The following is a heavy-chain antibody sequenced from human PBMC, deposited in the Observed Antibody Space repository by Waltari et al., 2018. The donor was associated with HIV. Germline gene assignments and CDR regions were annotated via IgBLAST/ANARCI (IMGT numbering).Heavy chain of an antibody. CDR2: IYYTGTT. CDR3: ARVGAASRNYFYYGVDV. CDR1: GDSISSYY. D-gene: IGHD3-16*01. J-gene: IGHJ6*02. V-gene: IGHV4-59*01. Sequence: QVQVQESGPGRVKPSETLSLTCTVSGDSISSYYWSWIRQPPGKGLEWVGYIYYTGTTHYNPSLKSRVTISLDTSKKQFFLRLTSVTAADTAVYYCARVGAASRNYFYYGVDVWGQGSTVTVSS.